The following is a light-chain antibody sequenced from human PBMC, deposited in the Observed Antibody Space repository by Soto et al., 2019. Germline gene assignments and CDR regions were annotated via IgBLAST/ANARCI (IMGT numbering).Light chain of an antibody. V-gene: IGLV2-18*01. J-gene: IGLJ1*01. Sequence: QSALTQPPSVSGSPGQSVTISCTGTSSDAGSNNRVSWYQQPPGTAPKLMIYEVSNRPSGVPDRFSGSKSGNTASLTISGLQAEDEADYYCSLYTSSRTYVFGTGTKLTVL. CDR2: EVS. CDR1: SSDAGSNNR. CDR3: SLYTSSRTYV.